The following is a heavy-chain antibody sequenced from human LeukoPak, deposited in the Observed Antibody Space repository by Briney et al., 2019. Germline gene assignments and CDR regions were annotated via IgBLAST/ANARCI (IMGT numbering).Heavy chain of an antibody. CDR2: TYYRSQWYN. V-gene: IGHV6-1*01. CDR3: ARRGPAGSSSSGMDV. J-gene: IGHJ6*02. CDR1: GDSVSSNSAT. D-gene: IGHD6-6*01. Sequence: SQTLSLTCAISGDSVSSNSATWTWLRQSPSRGLEWLGRTYYRSQWYNDYAVSVKSRITINPDTSKNQFSLQLNSVTPEDTAVYYCARRGPAGSSSSGMDVWGQGTTVTVSS.